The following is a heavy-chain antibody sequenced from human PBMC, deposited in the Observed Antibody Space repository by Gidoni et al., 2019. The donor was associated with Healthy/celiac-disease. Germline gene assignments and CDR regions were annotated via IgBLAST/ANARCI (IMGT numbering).Heavy chain of an antibody. CDR3: ARGGYCSGGNCYSNAFDI. Sequence: QVQLQESGPGLVKPSETLSLTCTVSGGSISSYYWSWIRQPPGKGLEWIGYIYYSGSTNYNPSLKSRVTISVDTSKNQFSLKLNSVAAADTAVYYCARGGYCSGGNCYSNAFDIWGQGTMVTVSS. J-gene: IGHJ3*02. CDR1: GGSISSYY. D-gene: IGHD2-15*01. CDR2: IYYSGST. V-gene: IGHV4-59*01.